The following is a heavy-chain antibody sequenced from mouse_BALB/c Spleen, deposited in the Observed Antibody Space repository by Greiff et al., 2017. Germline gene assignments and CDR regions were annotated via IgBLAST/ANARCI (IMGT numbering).Heavy chain of an antibody. V-gene: IGHV3-8*02. CDR3: ARRYDGYFYAMDY. D-gene: IGHD2-3*01. CDR2: ISYSGST. CDR1: GDSITSGY. J-gene: IGHJ4*01. Sequence: VQLKESGPSLVKPSQTLSLTCSVTGDSITSGYWNWIRKFPGNKLEYMGYISYSGSTYYNPSLKSRISITRDTSKNQYYLQLNSVTTEDTATYYCARRYDGYFYAMDYWGQGTSVTVSS.